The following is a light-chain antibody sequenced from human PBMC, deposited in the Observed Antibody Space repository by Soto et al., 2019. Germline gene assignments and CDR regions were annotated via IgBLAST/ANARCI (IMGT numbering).Light chain of an antibody. V-gene: IGLV2-14*01. CDR2: EVS. Sequence: QSALTQPASVSGSPGQSITISCTGTSSDVGGYNYVSWYQQHPGKAPKLMIYEVSNRPSGVSNRFSGSKSGNTASLTISGLQAEDAADYYCSSYTSSLPYVFGTGTKLTVL. J-gene: IGLJ1*01. CDR3: SSYTSSLPYV. CDR1: SSDVGGYNY.